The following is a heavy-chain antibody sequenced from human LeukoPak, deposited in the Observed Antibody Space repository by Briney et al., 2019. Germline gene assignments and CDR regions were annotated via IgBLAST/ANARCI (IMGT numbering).Heavy chain of an antibody. D-gene: IGHD4-17*01. CDR2: INPNSGGT. V-gene: IGHV1-2*02. CDR3: AKARDYVDWFDP. Sequence: ASVKVSCKASGYTFTGYYMHWVRQAPGQGLEWMGWINPNSGGTNYAQKFQGRVTMTRDTSISTAYMELSRLRSDDTAVYYCAKARDYVDWFDPWGQGTLVTVSS. J-gene: IGHJ5*02. CDR1: GYTFTGYY.